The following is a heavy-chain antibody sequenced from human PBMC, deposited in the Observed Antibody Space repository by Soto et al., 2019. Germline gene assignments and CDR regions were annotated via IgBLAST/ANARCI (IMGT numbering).Heavy chain of an antibody. D-gene: IGHD3-9*01. CDR2: IAYSGDT. CDR1: GASITGADYY. CDR3: AGDFEKSAIGP. V-gene: IGHV4-31*11. J-gene: IGHJ5*02. Sequence: PSETLSLTCAVSGASITGADYYWCWIRKPPGKGLEWIGYIAYSGDTYYNPSLTSRLTISADTSENQFSLKVKSVTAAVTSWYICAGDFEKSAIGPWGQGTSVTVSS.